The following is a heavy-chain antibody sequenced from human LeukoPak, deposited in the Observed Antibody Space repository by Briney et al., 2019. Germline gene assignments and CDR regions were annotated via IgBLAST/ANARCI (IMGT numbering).Heavy chain of an antibody. V-gene: IGHV4-59*08. D-gene: IGHD5-24*01. CDR1: GGSISSYY. CDR3: ARRADGYNYRMSSFDI. J-gene: IGHJ3*02. CDR2: IYYSGST. Sequence: SETLSLTCTVSGGSISSYYWSWIRQPPGKGLEWIGYIYYSGSTNYNPSLKSRVTISVDTSKSQFSLKLSSVTAADTAVYYCARRADGYNYRMSSFDIWGQGTMVTVSS.